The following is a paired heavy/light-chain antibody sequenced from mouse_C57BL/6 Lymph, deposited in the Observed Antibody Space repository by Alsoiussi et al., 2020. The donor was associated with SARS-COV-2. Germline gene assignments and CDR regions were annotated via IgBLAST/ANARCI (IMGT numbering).Heavy chain of an antibody. J-gene: IGHJ3*01. D-gene: IGHD2-4*01. CDR1: GYTFTDYY. CDR3: ARCPYDYDGFAY. CDR2: IYPGSGNT. Sequence: QVQLKQSGAELVRPGASVKLSCKASGYTFTDYYINWVKQRPGQGLEWIARIYPGSGNTYYNEKFKGKATLTAEKSSSTAYMQLSSLTSEDSAVYFCARCPYDYDGFAYWGQGTLVTVSA. V-gene: IGHV1-76*01.
Light chain of an antibody. CDR1: QSIGTS. J-gene: IGKJ5*01. V-gene: IGKV5-48*01. Sequence: DILLTQSPAILSVSPGERVSFSCRASQSIGTSIHWYQQRTNGSPRLLIKYASESISGIPSRFSGSGSGTDFTLSINSVESEDIADYYCQQSNSWPLTFGAGTKLELK. CDR2: YAS. CDR3: QQSNSWPLT.